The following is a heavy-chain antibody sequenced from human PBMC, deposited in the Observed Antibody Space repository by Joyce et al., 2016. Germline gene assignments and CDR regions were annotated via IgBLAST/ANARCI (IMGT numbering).Heavy chain of an antibody. Sequence: QIQLVQSGAEVKKPGASVKVSCKASGYTFTNYGISGVRQAPGQGLEWMGWISGYNGNTNYAQKIQGRVTMTTDKSTRTAYMELRSLRSDDTAVYYCARGGWYDSTYRFDPWGQGTRVTVSS. J-gene: IGHJ5*02. V-gene: IGHV1-18*04. D-gene: IGHD3-22*01. CDR3: ARGGWYDSTYRFDP. CDR1: GYTFTNYG. CDR2: ISGYNGNT.